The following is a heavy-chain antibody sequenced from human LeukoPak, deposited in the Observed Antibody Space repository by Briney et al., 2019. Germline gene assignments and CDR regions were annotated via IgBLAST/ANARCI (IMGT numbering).Heavy chain of an antibody. Sequence: GASVKVSCKASGYTSTGYYMHWVRQAPGQGLEWMGWINPNSGGTNYAQKFQGRVTMTRDTSISTAYMELSRLRSDDTAVYYYARVGSTGDYAYFDYWGQGTLVTVSS. CDR1: GYTSTGYY. D-gene: IGHD4-17*01. CDR3: ARVGSTGDYAYFDY. CDR2: INPNSGGT. V-gene: IGHV1-2*02. J-gene: IGHJ4*02.